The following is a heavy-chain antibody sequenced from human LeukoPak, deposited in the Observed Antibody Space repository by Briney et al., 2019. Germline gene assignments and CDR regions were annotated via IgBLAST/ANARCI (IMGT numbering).Heavy chain of an antibody. CDR1: GLSFSSYG. V-gene: IGHV3-30*03. CDR2: ISSDGNEK. CDR3: ARDKGQEGDY. J-gene: IGHJ4*02. Sequence: GGSLRLSCAASGLSFSSYGMHWVRQAPGKGLEWVAVISSDGNEKYYTESVKGRFTISRDNSKNTLHLQMDSLRPEDTAFYYCARDKGQEGDYWGQGTLVTVSS.